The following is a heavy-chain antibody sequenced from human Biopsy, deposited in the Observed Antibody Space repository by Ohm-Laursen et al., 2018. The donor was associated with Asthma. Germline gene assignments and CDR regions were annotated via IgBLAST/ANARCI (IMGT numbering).Heavy chain of an antibody. J-gene: IGHJ1*01. CDR2: ISSSSTI. D-gene: IGHD3-3*02. CDR1: GFTFSSYS. Sequence: SLRLSCAASGFTFSSYSMNWVRQAPGKGLEWVSYISSSSTIYYADSVKGRFTISRDNAKNSLYLQMNSLRAEDTAVYYCARTFHFWSPYHAEHYQLWGQGTLVTVSS. CDR3: ARTFHFWSPYHAEHYQL. V-gene: IGHV3-48*01.